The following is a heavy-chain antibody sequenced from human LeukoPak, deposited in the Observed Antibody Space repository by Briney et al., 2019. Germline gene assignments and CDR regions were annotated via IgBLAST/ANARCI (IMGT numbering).Heavy chain of an antibody. J-gene: IGHJ1*01. CDR2: ISSSSSYI. CDR1: GFTFSNNA. CDR3: AHTVTPRYFQF. D-gene: IGHD4-17*01. Sequence: PGGSLRLSCAASGFTFSNNAMNWVRQAPGKGLEWVSFISSSSSYIYYADSVKGRFTISRDNAKNSLYLQMNSLRTEDTALYYCAHTVTPRYFQFWGQGTLVTVSS. V-gene: IGHV3-21*01.